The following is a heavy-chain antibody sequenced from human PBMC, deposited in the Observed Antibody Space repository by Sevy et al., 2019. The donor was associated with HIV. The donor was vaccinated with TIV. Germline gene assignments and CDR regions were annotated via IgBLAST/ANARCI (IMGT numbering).Heavy chain of an antibody. Sequence: GGSLRLSCAASGFTFSSYDMHGVRQATGKGLEWVSAIGTAGDTYYPGSVKGSFTISRENAKNSLYLQMNSLRAGDTAAYYCARDRGAFDIWGQGTMVTVSS. J-gene: IGHJ3*02. CDR1: GFTFSSYD. CDR2: IGTAGDT. CDR3: ARDRGAFDI. V-gene: IGHV3-13*01.